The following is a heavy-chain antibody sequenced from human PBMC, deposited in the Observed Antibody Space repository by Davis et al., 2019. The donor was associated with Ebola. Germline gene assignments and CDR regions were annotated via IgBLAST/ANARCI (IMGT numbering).Heavy chain of an antibody. CDR2: INSDGTKT. D-gene: IGHD1-26*01. J-gene: IGHJ6*02. V-gene: IGHV3-74*01. CDR1: GFTFSSYW. CDR3: AREIVGMTIVTWYYYQGMDV. Sequence: PGGSLRLSCAASGFTFSSYWMHWVRQAPGKGPVWVSRINSDGTKTIYADSVKGRFTTSRDNAENKLYLQMNSLRAEDTAVYYCAREIVGMTIVTWYYYQGMDVWGQGSTVTVSS.